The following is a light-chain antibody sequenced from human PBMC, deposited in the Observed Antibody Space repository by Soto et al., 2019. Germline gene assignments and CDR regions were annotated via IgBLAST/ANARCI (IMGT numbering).Light chain of an antibody. J-gene: IGKJ2*01. V-gene: IGKV2-30*01. Sequence: DVVMTQSPLFLPVTLGQHASSSCRASQSLAYSEGNTYLHWCQKRPGQSPRRLIYKLSSRDSGVLDKISGSGSGTNFILQISRGKSEYVGVYYCMQSIYWNQYIFGQVSKLEIK. CDR1: QSLAYSEGNTY. CDR3: MQSIYWNQYI. CDR2: KLS.